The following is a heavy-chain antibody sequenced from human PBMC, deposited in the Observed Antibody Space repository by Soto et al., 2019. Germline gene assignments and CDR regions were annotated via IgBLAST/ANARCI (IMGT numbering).Heavy chain of an antibody. CDR2: IYYSGST. V-gene: IGHV4-39*01. CDR3: APSESTVTTFAY. J-gene: IGHJ4*02. D-gene: IGHD4-17*01. CDR1: GGSISSSSYY. Sequence: QLQLQESGPGLVKPSETLYLTCTVSGGSISSSSYYWGWIRQPPGKGLEWIGSIYYSGSTYYNPSLKSRVTISVDTSKNQFSLKLSSVTAADTAVYYCAPSESTVTTFAYWGQGTLVTVSS.